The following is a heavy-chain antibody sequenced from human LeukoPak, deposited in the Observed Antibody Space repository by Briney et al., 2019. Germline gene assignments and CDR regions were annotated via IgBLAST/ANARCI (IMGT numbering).Heavy chain of an antibody. D-gene: IGHD2-8*01. CDR3: ANGNRCTSPNCRGYYYFYMDV. V-gene: IGHV3-23*01. J-gene: IGHJ6*03. Sequence: QPGGSLRLSCAASGFTLSSYAMNWVRQAPGRGLEWVSGFSGSGGTTYYADSVKGRFTISRDNSKNTLYLQMNSLRAEDTAVYYCANGNRCTSPNCRGYYYFYMDVWGKGTTVTVSS. CDR2: FSGSGGTT. CDR1: GFTLSSYA.